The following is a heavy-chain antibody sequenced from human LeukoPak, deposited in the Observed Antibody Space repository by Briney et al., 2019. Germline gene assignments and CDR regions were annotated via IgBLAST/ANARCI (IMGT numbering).Heavy chain of an antibody. D-gene: IGHD2/OR15-2a*01. CDR3: ARDFEGVHRTTNSYTYYYYMDV. Sequence: GGSLRLSCAASGFTVSDNYMTWVRQAPGKGLEWVSIIYGGSTYYADSVKGQFTISRDNSKNTVYLQMNSLRAEDTAVYYCARDFEGVHRTTNSYTYYYYMDVWGKGTTVIVSS. V-gene: IGHV3-53*01. J-gene: IGHJ6*03. CDR1: GFTVSDNY. CDR2: IYGGST.